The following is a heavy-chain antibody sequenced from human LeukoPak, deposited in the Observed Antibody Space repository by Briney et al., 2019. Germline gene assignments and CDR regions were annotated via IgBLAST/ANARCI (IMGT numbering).Heavy chain of an antibody. Sequence: EGSLRLSCAASGFTFSSYSMNWVRQAPGKGLEWVSSISSSSSYIYYADSVKGRFTISRDNAKNSLYLQMNSLRAEDTAVYYCATSCGGSCYSGDYWGQGTLVTVSS. CDR3: ATSCGGSCYSGDY. CDR2: ISSSSSYI. J-gene: IGHJ4*02. V-gene: IGHV3-21*01. CDR1: GFTFSSYS. D-gene: IGHD2-15*01.